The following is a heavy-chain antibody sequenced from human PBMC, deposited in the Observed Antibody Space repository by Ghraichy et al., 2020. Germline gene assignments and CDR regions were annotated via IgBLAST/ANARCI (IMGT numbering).Heavy chain of an antibody. D-gene: IGHD6-19*01. J-gene: IGHJ4*02. V-gene: IGHV3-33*01. CDR1: GFTFSSYG. CDR3: ARGYSSGWGTSFDY. CDR2: IWYDGSNK. Sequence: GGSLRLSCAASGFTFSSYGMHWVRQAPGKGLEWVAVIWYDGSNKYYADSVKGRFTISRDNSKNTLYLQMNSLRAEDTAVYYCARGYSSGWGTSFDYWGQGTLVTVSS.